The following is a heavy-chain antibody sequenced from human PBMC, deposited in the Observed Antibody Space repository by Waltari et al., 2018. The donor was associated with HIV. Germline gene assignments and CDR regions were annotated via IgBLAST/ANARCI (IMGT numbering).Heavy chain of an antibody. CDR3: ARDEAEMATLTAFDI. J-gene: IGHJ3*02. CDR1: RFTFSSSS. V-gene: IGHV3-21*01. Sequence: VQLVESGGGLVKPGGSLRLSCAASRFTFSSSSMTWVRQAPGKGLEWVSSISSGSVYIYYADSVKGRFTISRDNAKNSLYLQMNSLRAEDTAVYYCARDEAEMATLTAFDIWGQGTMVTVSS. D-gene: IGHD5-12*01. CDR2: ISSGSVYI.